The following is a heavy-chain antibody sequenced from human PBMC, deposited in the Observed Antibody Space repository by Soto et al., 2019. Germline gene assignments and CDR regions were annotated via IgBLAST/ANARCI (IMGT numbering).Heavy chain of an antibody. V-gene: IGHV1-69*13. CDR2: IIPIFGKA. CDR1: GGTFSSYA. J-gene: IGHJ5*02. CDR3: ATSIDIVVVPAAHNWFDP. D-gene: IGHD2-2*01. Sequence: ASVKVSCKASGGTFSSYAISWVRQAPGQGLEWMGGIIPIFGKANYAQKFQGRVTITADESTSTAYMELSSLRSEDTAVYYCATSIDIVVVPAAHNWFDPWGQGTLVTVSS.